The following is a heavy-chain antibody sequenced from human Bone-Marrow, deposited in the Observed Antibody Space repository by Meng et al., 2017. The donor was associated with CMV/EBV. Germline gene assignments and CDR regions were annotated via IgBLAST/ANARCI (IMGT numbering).Heavy chain of an antibody. V-gene: IGHV3-74*01. Sequence: ETLKISCAASGFTFSSYWMHWVRRAPGKGLVWVSRINSDGSSTSYADSVKGRFTISRDNAKNTLYLQMNSLRAEDTTVYYCARVFRGGPNFDIRGRGTLVTVSS. CDR3: ARVFRGGPNFDI. J-gene: IGHJ2*01. CDR2: INSDGSST. D-gene: IGHD2-21*01. CDR1: GFTFSSYW.